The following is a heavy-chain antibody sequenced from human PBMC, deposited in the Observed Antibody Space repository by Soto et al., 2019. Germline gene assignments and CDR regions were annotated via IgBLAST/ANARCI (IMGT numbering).Heavy chain of an antibody. CDR2: IYHSGST. J-gene: IGHJ3*02. D-gene: IGHD3-3*01. V-gene: IGHV4-30-2*01. Sequence: SETLSLTCAVSGGSISSGGYSWSWIRQQPGKGLEWIGYIYHSGSTYYNPSLKSRVTISVDRSKNQFSLKLSSVTAADTAVYYCARGPRSHGKRGVLRFLEWQSGDAFDIWGQGTMVTVSS. CDR1: GGSISSGGYS. CDR3: ARGPRSHGKRGVLRFLEWQSGDAFDI.